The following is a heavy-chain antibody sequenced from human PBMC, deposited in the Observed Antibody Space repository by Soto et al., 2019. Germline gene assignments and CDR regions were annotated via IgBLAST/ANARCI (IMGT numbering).Heavy chain of an antibody. CDR2: IYWDDDK. Sequence: QIALKESGPTLVKPTETLTLTCTFFGFSLGTSGVGVGWIRQPPGKALEWLAFIYWDDDKRYSPSLKSRLTITKDTSKNQVVLTMTDMDPVDTATYSCASRATLATNWGTGYLDYWGQGTLVTVSS. J-gene: IGHJ4*02. CDR1: GFSLGTSGVG. D-gene: IGHD7-27*01. CDR3: ASRATLATNWGTGYLDY. V-gene: IGHV2-5*02.